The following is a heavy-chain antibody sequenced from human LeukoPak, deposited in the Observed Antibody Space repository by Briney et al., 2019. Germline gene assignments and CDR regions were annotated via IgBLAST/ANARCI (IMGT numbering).Heavy chain of an antibody. J-gene: IGHJ4*02. CDR1: GGSISSSSYY. D-gene: IGHD3-3*01. CDR2: IYYSGST. CDR3: ARPLGGFLEWLLPFDY. Sequence: SETLSLTCTVSGGSISSSSYYWGWIRQPPGKGLEWIGSIYYSGSTYYNPSLKSRVTISVDTSKNQFSLKLSSVTAADTAVYYCARPLGGFLEWLLPFDYWGQGTLVTVSS. V-gene: IGHV4-39*01.